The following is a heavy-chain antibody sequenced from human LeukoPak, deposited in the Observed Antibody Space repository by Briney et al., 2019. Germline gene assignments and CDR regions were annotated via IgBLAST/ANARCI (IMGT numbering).Heavy chain of an antibody. CDR1: GFTVSSNY. D-gene: IGHD3-16*01. J-gene: IGHJ4*02. CDR2: IYSDGTI. V-gene: IGHV3-66*01. CDR3: AREVGGGASGQ. Sequence: PGESLRLSCAASGFTVSSNYMSWVRQVPGKGLEWVTVIYSDGTISYADSVKGRFTISRDNSENTLYLQMNSLRDEDTAVYYCAREVGGGASGQWGQGTLVTVSS.